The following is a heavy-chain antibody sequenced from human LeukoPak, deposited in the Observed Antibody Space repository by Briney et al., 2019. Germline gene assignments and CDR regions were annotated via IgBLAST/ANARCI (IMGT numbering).Heavy chain of an antibody. CDR3: ARSSGYYYYMDV. CDR2: INAGNGNT. CDR1: GYTFTSYA. J-gene: IGHJ6*03. Sequence: APVKVSCKASGYTFTSYAMHWVRQAPGQRLEWMGWINAGNGNTKYSQEFQGRVTITRDTSASTAYMELSSLRSEDMAVYYCARSSGYYYYMDVWGKGTTVTVSS. D-gene: IGHD3-10*01. V-gene: IGHV1-3*03.